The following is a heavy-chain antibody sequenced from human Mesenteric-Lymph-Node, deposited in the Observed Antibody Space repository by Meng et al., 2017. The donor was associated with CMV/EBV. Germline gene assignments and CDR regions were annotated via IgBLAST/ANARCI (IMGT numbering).Heavy chain of an antibody. CDR2: IIPMFGSA. J-gene: IGHJ4*02. D-gene: IGHD6-19*01. Sequence: SVKVSCKASGGTFSSYAISWVRQAPGQGLEWMGGIIPMFGSANYARKFRGRVTITTDESTTTAYMELSSLRSEDTAVYYCAREPQNSIGWYFFDYWGQGTLVTVSS. CDR1: GGTFSSYA. CDR3: AREPQNSIGWYFFDY. V-gene: IGHV1-69*05.